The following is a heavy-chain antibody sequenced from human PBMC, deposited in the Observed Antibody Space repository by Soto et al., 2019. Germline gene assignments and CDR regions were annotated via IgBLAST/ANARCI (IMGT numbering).Heavy chain of an antibody. J-gene: IGHJ6*02. CDR1: GFTFSSYA. Sequence: GGSPRLSCAASGFTFSSYAMHWVRQAPGKGLEWVAVISYDGSNKYYADSVKGRFTISRDNSKNTLYLQMNSLRAEDTAVYYCARDLSGYSSSWYIADYYGMDVWGQGTTVTVSS. CDR2: ISYDGSNK. V-gene: IGHV3-30-3*01. D-gene: IGHD6-13*01. CDR3: ARDLSGYSSSWYIADYYGMDV.